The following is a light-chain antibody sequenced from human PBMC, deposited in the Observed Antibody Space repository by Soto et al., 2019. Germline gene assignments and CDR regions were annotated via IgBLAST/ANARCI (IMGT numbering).Light chain of an antibody. CDR2: LNSDGSH. V-gene: IGLV4-69*01. J-gene: IGLJ3*02. Sequence: QSVLTQSPSASASLGASVKLTCTLSSGHSSYTIAWHQQQPEKGPRYLMKLNSDGSHNKGDGIPDRFSGSSSGAERYLTISSLHSEDEADYYCQTWGIGMQVFGGGTKLTVL. CDR3: QTWGIGMQV. CDR1: SGHSSYT.